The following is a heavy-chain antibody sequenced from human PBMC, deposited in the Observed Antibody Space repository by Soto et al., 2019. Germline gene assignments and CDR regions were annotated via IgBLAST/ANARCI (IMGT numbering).Heavy chain of an antibody. Sequence: EVQLVESGGGLVQPGGSLRLSCAASGFTFSSYSMNWVRQAPGKGLEWVSYISSSSSTIYYADSVKGRFTISRDNAKNSLYLKMNSLRDEDTAVYYCATWGGAEKGSSIAARPGYYYYYGMDVWGQGTTVTVSS. CDR2: ISSSSSTI. CDR3: ATWGGAEKGSSIAARPGYYYYYGMDV. J-gene: IGHJ6*02. CDR1: GFTFSSYS. D-gene: IGHD6-6*01. V-gene: IGHV3-48*02.